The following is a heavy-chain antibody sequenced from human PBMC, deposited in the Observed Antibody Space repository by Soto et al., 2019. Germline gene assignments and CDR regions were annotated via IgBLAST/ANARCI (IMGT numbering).Heavy chain of an antibody. CDR3: ARGYAEFDY. CDR2: ISTSSSTI. D-gene: IGHD2-2*01. V-gene: IGHV3-48*02. Sequence: PGGSLRLSCAASGFNFSVYGMNWVRQAPGKGLEWVSYISTSSSTISYADSVKGRFTISRDNAKNSLYLQMNSLRDEDTAVYYCARGYAEFDYWGQGTLVTVSS. CDR1: GFNFSVYG. J-gene: IGHJ4*02.